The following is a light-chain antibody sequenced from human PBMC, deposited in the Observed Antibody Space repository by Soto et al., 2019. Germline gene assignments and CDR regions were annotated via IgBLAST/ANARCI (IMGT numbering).Light chain of an antibody. CDR3: QQYTGPTTT. Sequence: ETIFTQSPDTLSLSPGERATLSCRASQTVSSNYLAWCQQRPGQAPRLIIYGAFTREAGIRDRFSGSGAGTEFTLTITRLEPEDSAVYFCQQYTGPTTTFGQGTRLEIK. J-gene: IGKJ5*01. CDR1: QTVSSNY. V-gene: IGKV3-20*01. CDR2: GAF.